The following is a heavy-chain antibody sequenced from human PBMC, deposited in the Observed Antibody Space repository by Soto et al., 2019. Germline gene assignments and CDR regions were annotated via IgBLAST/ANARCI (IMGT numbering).Heavy chain of an antibody. Sequence: GESLKISCKGSGYSFTSYWISWVRQMPGKGLEWMGRIDPSDSYTNYSPSFQGHVTISADKSISTAYLQWSSLKASDTAMYYCARHSSTFEYSSSSSIDYWGQGTLVTVSS. D-gene: IGHD6-6*01. CDR1: GYSFTSYW. CDR2: IDPSDSYT. J-gene: IGHJ4*02. V-gene: IGHV5-10-1*01. CDR3: ARHSSTFEYSSSSSIDY.